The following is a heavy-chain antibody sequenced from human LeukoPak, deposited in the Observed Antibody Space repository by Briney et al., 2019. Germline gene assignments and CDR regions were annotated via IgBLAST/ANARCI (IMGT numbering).Heavy chain of an antibody. CDR2: ISSSSSYI. D-gene: IGHD2-2*01. Sequence: GGSLRLSCAASGFTFSSYSMNWVRQAPGKGLEWVSSISSSSSYIYYADSVKGRFTISRDDAKNSLYLQMNSLRAEDTAVYYCARGRYCSSTSCHYFDYWGQGTLVTVSS. V-gene: IGHV3-21*01. CDR3: ARGRYCSSTSCHYFDY. CDR1: GFTFSSYS. J-gene: IGHJ4*02.